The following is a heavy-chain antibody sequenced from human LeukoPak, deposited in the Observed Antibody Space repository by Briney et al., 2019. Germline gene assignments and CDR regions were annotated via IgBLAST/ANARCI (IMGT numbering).Heavy chain of an antibody. Sequence: SETLSLTCTVSGGSISSHYWSWIRQPPGKGLEWIGYIYYSGSTNYNPSLKSRVTISVDTSKNQFSLKLSSVTAADTAVYYCARVLGGAFDIWGQGTMVTASS. J-gene: IGHJ3*02. CDR1: GGSISSHY. V-gene: IGHV4-59*11. D-gene: IGHD2/OR15-2a*01. CDR2: IYYSGST. CDR3: ARVLGGAFDI.